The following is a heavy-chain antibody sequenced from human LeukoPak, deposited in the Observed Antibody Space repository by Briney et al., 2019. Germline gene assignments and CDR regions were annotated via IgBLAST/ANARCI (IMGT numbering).Heavy chain of an antibody. CDR3: ARHGRYLSWLDFFDY. V-gene: IGHV4-39*01. D-gene: IGHD6-19*01. CDR1: GGAISSSSYY. Sequence: PSETLSLTCTVSGGAISSSSYYWGWIRQPPGKGLEWIGSMYPSGSTYYNPSLKSRVTISVDTSKNQFSLKLNSVTAADTAVCYCARHGRYLSWLDFFDYWGQGTLVTVSS. CDR2: MYPSGST. J-gene: IGHJ4*02.